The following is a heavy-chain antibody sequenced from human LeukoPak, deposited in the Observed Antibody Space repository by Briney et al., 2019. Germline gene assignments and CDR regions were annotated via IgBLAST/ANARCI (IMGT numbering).Heavy chain of an antibody. CDR3: ASNTGTVFDY. CDR1: GDFITAYY. CDR2: VYYSGST. J-gene: IGHJ4*02. V-gene: IGHV4-59*01. D-gene: IGHD7-27*01. Sequence: KPSETLSLTCTVSGDFITAYYWSWIRQPPGKGLEWIGYVYYSGSTEYNPSLRSRVTISLEMSKRQFSLNLTSVTAADTAAYYCASNTGTVFDYWGQGALVTVSS.